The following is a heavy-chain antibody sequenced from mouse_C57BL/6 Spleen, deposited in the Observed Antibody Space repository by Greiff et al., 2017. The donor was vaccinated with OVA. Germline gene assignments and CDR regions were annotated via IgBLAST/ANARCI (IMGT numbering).Heavy chain of an antibody. J-gene: IGHJ3*01. CDR1: GYTFTSYW. CDR3: AMAYYYGSSYWFAY. V-gene: IGHV1-74*01. D-gene: IGHD1-1*01. CDR2: IHPSDSDT. Sequence: QVQLKQSGAELVKPGASVKVSCKASGYTFTSYWMHWVKQRPGQGLEWIGRIHPSDSDTNYNQKFKGKATLTVDKSSSTAYMQLSSLTSEDSAVYYCAMAYYYGSSYWFAYWGQGTLVTVSA.